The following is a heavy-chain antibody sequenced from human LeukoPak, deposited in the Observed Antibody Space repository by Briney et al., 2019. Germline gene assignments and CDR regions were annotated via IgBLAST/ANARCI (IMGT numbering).Heavy chain of an antibody. D-gene: IGHD7-27*01. J-gene: IGHJ4*02. CDR2: MYYSGGT. Sequence: PSETLSLTCRVSGASISGYYWSWIRQPPGKGLEWIGHMYYSGGTTYNPSLKSRVSISSDTSKKHFSLKLSSVTAADTAVYYCAGTGLFFDYWSQGTLVTVSS. CDR3: AGTGLFFDY. CDR1: GASISGYY. V-gene: IGHV4-59*01.